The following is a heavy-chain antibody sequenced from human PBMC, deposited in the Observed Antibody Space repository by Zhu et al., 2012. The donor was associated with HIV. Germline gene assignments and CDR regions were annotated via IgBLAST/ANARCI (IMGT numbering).Heavy chain of an antibody. D-gene: IGHD5-18*01. CDR3: ASSSSGYGYFDL. J-gene: IGHJ4*02. V-gene: IGHV4-38-2*01. CDR2: IFHSGSP. Sequence: QVQLQESGPRLVKFSQTLSLTCGVSRYSISRGYYWAWIRQPPGKGLEWIATIFHSGSPHYNPSLKNRVSVSVDTSKNQYSLKLTSVTAADTAVYYCASSSSGYGYFDLLGPGXPGHRLL. CDR1: RYSISRGYY.